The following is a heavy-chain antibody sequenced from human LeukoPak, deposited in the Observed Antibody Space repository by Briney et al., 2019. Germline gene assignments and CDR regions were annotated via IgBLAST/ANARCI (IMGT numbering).Heavy chain of an antibody. D-gene: IGHD3-22*01. CDR1: GFTFSSYS. CDR3: AKDISRINVIVVAPGRGIDY. V-gene: IGHV3-21*04. CDR2: ISSSSSYI. Sequence: GGSLRLSCAASGFTFSSYSMNWVRQAPGKGLEWVSSISSSSSYIYYADSVKGRFTISRDNSKSTLYLQMNSLRAEDTAVYYCAKDISRINVIVVAPGRGIDYWGQGTLVTVSS. J-gene: IGHJ4*02.